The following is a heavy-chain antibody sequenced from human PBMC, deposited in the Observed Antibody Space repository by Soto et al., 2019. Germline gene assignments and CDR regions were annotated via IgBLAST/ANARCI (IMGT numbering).Heavy chain of an antibody. Sequence: EVQLVESGGGLVQPGRSLRLSCAASGFTFADYAMHWVRQAPGKGLEWVSGISWNTGSIGYADSVKGRFTISRDNAKNPLYLQMNSLRAEDTALYYCAKDKWEVSYYFDYWGQGTLVTVSS. V-gene: IGHV3-9*01. CDR2: ISWNTGSI. CDR3: AKDKWEVSYYFDY. CDR1: GFTFADYA. D-gene: IGHD3-16*02. J-gene: IGHJ4*02.